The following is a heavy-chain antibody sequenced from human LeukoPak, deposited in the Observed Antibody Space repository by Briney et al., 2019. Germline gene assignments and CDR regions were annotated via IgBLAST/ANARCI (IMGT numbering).Heavy chain of an antibody. V-gene: IGHV1-2*02. CDR1: GYTFTGYY. D-gene: IGHD1-26*01. CDR2: INPNSGGT. J-gene: IGHJ1*01. CDR3: ASIASGSYLVPGLYAPDKYFQH. Sequence: ASVKVSCKASGYTFTGYYMHWVRQAPGQGLEWMGWINPNSGGTNYAQKFQGRVTMTRDTSISTAYMELSRLRSDDTAVYYCASIASGSYLVPGLYAPDKYFQHWGQGTLVTVSS.